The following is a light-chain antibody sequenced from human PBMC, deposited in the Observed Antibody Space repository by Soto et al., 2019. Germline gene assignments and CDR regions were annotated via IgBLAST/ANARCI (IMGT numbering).Light chain of an antibody. CDR3: AAWDSSLSAYV. CDR1: SSNIGRNY. Sequence: QSVLTQPPSVSAAPGQRVTISCSGSSSNIGRNYESWYQQFPGTAPRLLIFDTYKRPSGVPDRFSGSKSGTSSTLAITGLQSGDEADYYCAAWDSSLSAYVFGTGTKVTVL. CDR2: DTY. J-gene: IGLJ1*01. V-gene: IGLV1-51*01.